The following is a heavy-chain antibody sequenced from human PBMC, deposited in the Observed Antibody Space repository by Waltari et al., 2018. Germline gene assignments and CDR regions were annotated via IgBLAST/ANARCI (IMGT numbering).Heavy chain of an antibody. Sequence: QVQLVQSGAEVKKPGASVKVSCKASGYTFTGYYMHWVRQAPGQGLEWMGRINPNSGGTNYAQKCQGRVTMTRDTSISTAYMELSRLRSDDTAVYYCARVVGAGVWAFDIWGQGTMVTVSS. V-gene: IGHV1-2*06. CDR1: GYTFTGYY. CDR2: INPNSGGT. CDR3: ARVVGAGVWAFDI. D-gene: IGHD1-26*01. J-gene: IGHJ3*02.